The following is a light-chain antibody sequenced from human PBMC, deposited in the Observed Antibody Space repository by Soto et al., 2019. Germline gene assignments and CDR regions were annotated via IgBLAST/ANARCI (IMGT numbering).Light chain of an antibody. Sequence: DIQLTKSPSFLSSSVGDRLTITCRASQDSRSSLAWYQQKPGKAPNLLIYTVSTLQSGVPSRFSGSRSGTEFTLTISSLQPEDFATYYCQQFNSSPFTFGGGNKVEI. CDR3: QQFNSSPFT. CDR1: QDSRSS. CDR2: TVS. V-gene: IGKV1-9*01. J-gene: IGKJ4*01.